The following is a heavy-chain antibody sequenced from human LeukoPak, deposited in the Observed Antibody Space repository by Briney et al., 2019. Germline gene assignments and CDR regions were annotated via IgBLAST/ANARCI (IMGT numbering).Heavy chain of an antibody. CDR1: DDSFSSHY. J-gene: IGHJ3*02. Sequence: SETLSLTCAVSDDSFSSHYWTWIRQPPGKGLEWSGDISYIGSTNYNPSLKSPVTISIDTSKNQFSLKLSSVTAADTAVYYCARDLVTVTKGFDIWGQGTMVSVSS. D-gene: IGHD4-17*01. CDR3: ARDLVTVTKGFDI. CDR2: ISYIGST. V-gene: IGHV4-59*11.